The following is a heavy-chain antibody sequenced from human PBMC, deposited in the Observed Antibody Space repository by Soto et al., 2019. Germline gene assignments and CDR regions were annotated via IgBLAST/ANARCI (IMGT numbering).Heavy chain of an antibody. CDR3: AKVIGYYYYYGMDV. J-gene: IGHJ6*02. CDR2: ISTSGGST. Sequence: VGSLGPSGAPLESTFSSNALSWVRKVPGKGLEWVSAISTSGGSTYYADSVKGRFTISRDNSKNTLYVQMNSLRAEDTAVYYCAKVIGYYYYYGMDVWGQGTTVTGSS. V-gene: IGHV3-23*01. CDR1: ESTFSSNA.